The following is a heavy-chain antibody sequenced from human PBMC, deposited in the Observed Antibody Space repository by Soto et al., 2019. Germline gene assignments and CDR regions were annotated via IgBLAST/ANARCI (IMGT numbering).Heavy chain of an antibody. D-gene: IGHD4-17*01. J-gene: IGHJ4*02. V-gene: IGHV4-34*01. Sequence: QVQLQQWGAGLLKPSETLSLTCAVYGGSFSGYYWSWIRQPPGKGLEWIGEINHSGSTNYNPSLKSRVTISVDTSKNQFSLKLSSVTAADTAVYYCARYRRRYGDYNAYFDYWGQGTLVTVSS. CDR2: INHSGST. CDR3: ARYRRRYGDYNAYFDY. CDR1: GGSFSGYY.